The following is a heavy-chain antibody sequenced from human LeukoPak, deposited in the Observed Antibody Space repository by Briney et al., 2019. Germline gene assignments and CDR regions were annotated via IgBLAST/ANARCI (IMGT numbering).Heavy chain of an antibody. V-gene: IGHV3-23*01. CDR1: GFTLSNYV. D-gene: IGHD2-8*02. CDR3: TRRAGGNLYDLDN. J-gene: IGHJ4*02. Sequence: GGSLRLSCVDSGFTLSNYVMSWVRQAPGKGLEWVSGVSGGGFDTYYTDSVKGRFTIPRDNSKNMVYLQMNSLRAEDTAVYYCTRRAGGNLYDLDNWGQGTLVTVSS. CDR2: VSGGGFDT.